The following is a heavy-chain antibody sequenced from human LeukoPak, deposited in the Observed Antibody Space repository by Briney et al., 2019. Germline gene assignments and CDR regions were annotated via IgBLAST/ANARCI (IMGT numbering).Heavy chain of an antibody. V-gene: IGHV4-38-2*02. CDR1: GYSISSGYY. Sequence: SETLSLTCTVSGYSISSGYYWGWIRQPPGKGLEWIGSIYHSGSTYYNPSLKSRVTISVDTSKNQFSLKLSSVTAADTAVYYCARVSSRSWSPAFDIWGQGTKVTVSS. D-gene: IGHD6-13*01. CDR3: ARVSSRSWSPAFDI. J-gene: IGHJ3*02. CDR2: IYHSGST.